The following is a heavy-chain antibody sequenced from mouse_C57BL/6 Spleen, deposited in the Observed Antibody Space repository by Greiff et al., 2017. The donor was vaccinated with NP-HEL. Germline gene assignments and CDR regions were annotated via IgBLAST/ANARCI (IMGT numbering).Heavy chain of an antibody. CDR1: GFTFSDYG. D-gene: IGHD1-1*01. J-gene: IGHJ3*01. CDR2: ISSGSSTI. Sequence: EVQGVESGGGLVKPGGSLKLSCAASGFTFSDYGMHWVRQAPEKGLEWVAYISSGSSTIYYADTVKGRFTISRDNAKNTLFLQMTSLRSEDTAMYYCARGYYGSSLLFAYWGQGTLVTVSA. CDR3: ARGYYGSSLLFAY. V-gene: IGHV5-17*01.